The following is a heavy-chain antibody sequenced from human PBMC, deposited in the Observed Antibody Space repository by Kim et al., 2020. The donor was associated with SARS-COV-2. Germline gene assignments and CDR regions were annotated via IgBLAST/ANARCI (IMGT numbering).Heavy chain of an antibody. J-gene: IGHJ4*02. CDR2: STI. Sequence: STIYYTDSVKGRFTISRDNAKSSLYLQMNSLRDEDTAVYYCARDRFSGSDWGQGTLVTVSS. V-gene: IGHV3-48*02. D-gene: IGHD1-1*01. CDR3: ARDRFSGSD.